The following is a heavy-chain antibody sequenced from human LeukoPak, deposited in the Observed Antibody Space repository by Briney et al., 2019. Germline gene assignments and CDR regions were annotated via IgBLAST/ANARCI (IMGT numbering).Heavy chain of an antibody. Sequence: SETLSLTCTVSGDSISSDYWSWIRQSPGKRLEWIGYIHYSGATNYGPSLKGRVTISVDTSKNQFSLKLSSVTAADTALYYCATLRGASTAVFDSWGQGTLDTVSS. CDR3: ATLRGASTAVFDS. J-gene: IGHJ4*02. V-gene: IGHV4-59*08. D-gene: IGHD2-21*02. CDR2: IHYSGAT. CDR1: GDSISSDY.